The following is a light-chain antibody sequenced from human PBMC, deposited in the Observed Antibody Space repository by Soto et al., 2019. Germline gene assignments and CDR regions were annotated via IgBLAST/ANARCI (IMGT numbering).Light chain of an antibody. CDR1: TSDIGGYNY. J-gene: IGLJ1*01. V-gene: IGLV2-8*01. CDR2: EVN. Sequence: QSALTQPPSASGSPGQSVAISCTGTTSDIGGYNYVSWYQQHPGKAPKLMIYEVNKRPSGVPDLFSGSKSGNTASLTVSGLQAEDEADYYCSSHGGNSPYVFGTGTKVTVL. CDR3: SSHGGNSPYV.